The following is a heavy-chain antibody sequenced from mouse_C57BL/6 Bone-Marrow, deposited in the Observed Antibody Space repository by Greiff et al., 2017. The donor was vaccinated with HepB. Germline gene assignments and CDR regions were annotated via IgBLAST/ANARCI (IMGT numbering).Heavy chain of an antibody. CDR1: GYSFTGYY. CDR2: INPSTGGT. D-gene: IGHD1-1*01. V-gene: IGHV1-42*01. J-gene: IGHJ2*01. CDR3: ARCGSSYVYYFDY. Sequence: VQLKESGPELVKPGASVKISCKASGYSFTGYYMSWVKQSPEKSLEWIGEINPSTGGTTYNQKLKARATLTVDKSSSTAYMQLKSLTSEDSAVYYCARCGSSYVYYFDYWGQGTTLTVSS.